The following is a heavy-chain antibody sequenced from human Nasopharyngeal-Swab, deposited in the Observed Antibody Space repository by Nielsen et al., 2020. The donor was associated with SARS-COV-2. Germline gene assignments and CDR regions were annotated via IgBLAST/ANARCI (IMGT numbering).Heavy chain of an antibody. Sequence: GESLKISCAASGFTFSDYNMNWVRQAPGKGLEWVSSISNSSRYIYQADSVKGRFTISRDNAKNSLYLQMNSLRAEDTAVYYCARAGGVSSAEYFQHWGKGTLVTVSS. CDR3: ARAGGVSSAEYFQH. V-gene: IGHV3-21*01. J-gene: IGHJ1*01. CDR1: GFTFSDYN. CDR2: ISNSSRYI. D-gene: IGHD1-26*01.